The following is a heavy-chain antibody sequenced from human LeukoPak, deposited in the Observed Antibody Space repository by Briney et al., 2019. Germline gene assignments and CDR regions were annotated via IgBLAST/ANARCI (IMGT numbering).Heavy chain of an antibody. CDR1: GFTFSSYS. CDR3: ARDAALRYGYSRLLYEPYYFDY. J-gene: IGHJ4*02. D-gene: IGHD6-13*01. V-gene: IGHV3-21*01. Sequence: GGSVRLSCAASGFTFSSYSMNGVPQAPGKGLEWFSSISRSSSYIYYADSVTGRLTMRRDFRANSLYLQMNSLRAEDTAVYYCARDAALRYGYSRLLYEPYYFDYWGQGNLGSVSS. CDR2: ISRSSSYI.